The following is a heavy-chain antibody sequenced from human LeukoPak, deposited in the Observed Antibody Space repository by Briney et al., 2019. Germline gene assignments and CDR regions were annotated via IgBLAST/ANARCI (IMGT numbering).Heavy chain of an antibody. D-gene: IGHD6-19*01. Sequence: GSSGKVSCKASGGTFSSYAIRWVRRAPGQGLEWMGGIIPIFGTANYAQKFQGRVTITADESTSTAYMELSSLRSEDTAVYYCARAISSGWSGDLRYWGQGTLVTVSS. CDR1: GGTFSSYA. CDR3: ARAISSGWSGDLRY. V-gene: IGHV1-69*01. J-gene: IGHJ4*02. CDR2: IIPIFGTA.